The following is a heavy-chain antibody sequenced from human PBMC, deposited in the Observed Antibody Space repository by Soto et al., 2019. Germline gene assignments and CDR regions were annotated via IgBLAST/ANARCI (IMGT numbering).Heavy chain of an antibody. CDR3: ARDKRGYCTNGVCYNGMDV. D-gene: IGHD2-8*01. V-gene: IGHV1-18*01. J-gene: IGHJ6*02. CDR2: ISAYNGNT. CDR1: GYTFTSYG. Sequence: QVQLVQSGAEVKKPGASVKVSCKASGYTFTSYGISWVRQAPGQGLEWMGWISAYNGNTNYAQTLQGRVTMTTDTSTSTAYMERRSLRSDYTAVYYCARDKRGYCTNGVCYNGMDVWGQGTTVTVS.